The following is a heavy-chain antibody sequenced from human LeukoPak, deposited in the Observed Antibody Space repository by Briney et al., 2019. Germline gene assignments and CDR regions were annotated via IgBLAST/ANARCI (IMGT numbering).Heavy chain of an antibody. V-gene: IGHV3-9*01. Sequence: PGGSLRLSCAASGFTYDDYAMHGVRQAPGKGLEGVSGISWNSGSIGYADSVKGRFTISRDNAKNSLYLQMNSLRAEDTALYYCAKDIGRINYYDSRGHFDYWGQGTLVTVSS. CDR3: AKDIGRINYYDSRGHFDY. J-gene: IGHJ4*02. D-gene: IGHD3-22*01. CDR2: ISWNSGSI. CDR1: GFTYDDYA.